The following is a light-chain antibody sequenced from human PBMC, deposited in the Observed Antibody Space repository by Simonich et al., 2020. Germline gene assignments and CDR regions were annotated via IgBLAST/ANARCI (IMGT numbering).Light chain of an antibody. CDR3: QQFNSYPLT. V-gene: IGKV1-13*02. Sequence: AIQLTQSPSSLSASAGDRVTITCRASQGISSALAWYQQKPGKAPKLLIYDASSLESGVPSRLSGSGSGTDFTLTISSLQPEDFATYYCQQFNSYPLTFGGGTKVEIK. CDR1: QGISSA. J-gene: IGKJ4*01. CDR2: DAS.